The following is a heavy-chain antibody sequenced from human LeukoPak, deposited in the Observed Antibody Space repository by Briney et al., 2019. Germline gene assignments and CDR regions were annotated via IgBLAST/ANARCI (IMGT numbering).Heavy chain of an antibody. J-gene: IGHJ4*02. CDR2: IYSGGST. D-gene: IGHD6-13*01. Sequence: GGSLRLSCAVSGFTISRNYMSWVRQAPGKGLEWVSVIYSGGSTYYADSVEGRFTISRDNSKNTLYLQMNSLRAEDTAVYYCAGGFVRAGLFDYWGQGTPVTVSS. CDR1: GFTISRNY. CDR3: AGGFVRAGLFDY. V-gene: IGHV3-53*01.